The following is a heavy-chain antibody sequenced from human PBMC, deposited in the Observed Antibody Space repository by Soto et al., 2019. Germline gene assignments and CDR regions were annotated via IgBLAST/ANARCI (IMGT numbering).Heavy chain of an antibody. V-gene: IGHV1-8*01. CDR2: MNPNSGNT. CDR3: ARWPDGYYYYGMDV. J-gene: IGHJ6*02. Sequence: QVQLVQSGAEVKKPGASVKVSWKASGYTFTSYDINWVRQATGQGLEWMGWMNPNSGNTGYAQKFQGRVTMTRNTSISTAYGELSSLRSEDTAVYYCARWPDGYYYYGMDVWGQGTTVTVSS. CDR1: GYTFTSYD.